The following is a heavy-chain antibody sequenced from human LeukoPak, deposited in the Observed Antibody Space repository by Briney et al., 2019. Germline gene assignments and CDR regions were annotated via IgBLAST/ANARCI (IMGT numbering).Heavy chain of an antibody. CDR2: IYYSGST. J-gene: IGHJ6*03. D-gene: IGHD2-2*01. Sequence: SETLSLTCTVSGGSISSYYWSWIRQPPGKGLEWIGYIYYSGSTNYNPSLKSRVTISVDTSKIQFSLKLSSVTAADTAVYYCARWGAGYCSSTSCFQGRYYYYYYMDVWGKGTTVTVSS. CDR3: ARWGAGYCSSTSCFQGRYYYYYYMDV. CDR1: GGSISSYY. V-gene: IGHV4-59*08.